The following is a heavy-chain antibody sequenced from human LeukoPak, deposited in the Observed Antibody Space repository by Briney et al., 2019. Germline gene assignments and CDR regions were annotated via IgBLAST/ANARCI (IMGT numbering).Heavy chain of an antibody. CDR3: ARVNTATLPFDY. CDR2: IYYSGST. CDR1: GGPISSGDYY. J-gene: IGHJ4*02. Sequence: SETLSLTCTVSGGPISSGDYYWSWIRQPPGKGLEWIGYIYYSGSTYYNPPLKSRVTISVDTSKNQFSLKLSSVTAADTAVYYCARVNTATLPFDYWGQGTLVTVSS. D-gene: IGHD5-18*01. V-gene: IGHV4-30-4*08.